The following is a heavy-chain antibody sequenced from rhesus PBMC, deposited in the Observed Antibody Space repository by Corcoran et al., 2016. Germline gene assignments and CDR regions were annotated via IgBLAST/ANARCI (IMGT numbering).Heavy chain of an antibody. CDR3: ATGIAAAGRRFDY. V-gene: IGHV4S7*01. D-gene: IGHD6-31*01. CDR2: IYGSSGST. Sequence: QVQLQESGPGLVKPSETLAITCAASGGSISDSYYWNGIRHPPGKGLEWIGNIYGSSGSTYYNPSLKSRVTISKDTSKNQFSLKLSSVTAADTAVYYCATGIAAAGRRFDYWGQGVLVTVSS. J-gene: IGHJ4*01. CDR1: GGSISDSYY.